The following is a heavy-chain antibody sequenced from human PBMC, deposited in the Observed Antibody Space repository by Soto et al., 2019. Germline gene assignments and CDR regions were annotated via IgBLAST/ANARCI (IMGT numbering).Heavy chain of an antibody. V-gene: IGHV4-59*12. J-gene: IGHJ4*02. D-gene: IGHD3-10*01. CDR3: ARENNVLPGGYFDY. Sequence: PSETLSLTCTVSGGSISSYYWSWIRQPPEKGLEWIGEIYHSGSTYYNPSLKSRVTISVDRSKNQFSLKLSSVTAADTAVYYCARENNVLPGGYFDYWGQGTLVTVSS. CDR1: GGSISSYY. CDR2: IYHSGST.